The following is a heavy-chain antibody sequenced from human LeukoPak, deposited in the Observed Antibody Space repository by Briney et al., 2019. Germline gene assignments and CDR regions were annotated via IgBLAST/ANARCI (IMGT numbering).Heavy chain of an antibody. D-gene: IGHD3-3*01. J-gene: IGHJ3*02. CDR1: GFTFSSNS. CDR2: ISSTGGTI. V-gene: IGHV3-48*04. Sequence: GGSLRLSCAASGFTFSSNSMNWVRQAPGKGLEWVSYISSTGGTIYYADSMKGRFTISRDNAKNSLYLQMNSLRAEDTAVYYCARDRYYDFWSATIYRGAFDIWGQGTMVTVSS. CDR3: ARDRYYDFWSATIYRGAFDI.